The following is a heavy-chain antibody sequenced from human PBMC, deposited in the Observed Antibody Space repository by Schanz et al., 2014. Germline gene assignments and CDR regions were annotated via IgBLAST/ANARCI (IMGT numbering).Heavy chain of an antibody. J-gene: IGHJ4*02. CDR3: ARDKGGYYPFDY. V-gene: IGHV3-30*04. CDR1: GFSFSGFA. Sequence: QVQLEESGGGVVQPGGSLRLSCVASGFSFSGFAVHWVRQAPGKGLEWVSIVSHDGFTKHYADSVRGRFTLSRDNSKNTVYLQMNSLRAEDTAVYYCARDKGGYYPFDYWGQGTLVTVSS. D-gene: IGHD3-3*01. CDR2: VSHDGFTK.